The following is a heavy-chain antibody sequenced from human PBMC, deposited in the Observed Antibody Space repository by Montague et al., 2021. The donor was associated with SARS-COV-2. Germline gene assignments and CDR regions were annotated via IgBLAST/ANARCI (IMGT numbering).Heavy chain of an antibody. Sequence: SETLSLTCTVPGGSITGCYWSWLRRSPGKGLEWIAYIYDGGAVNYNPSLGSRVTISVDTSKNQFSLKLSSVTAADTAVYYCARDFDYWGQGTLVTVSS. CDR2: IYDGGAV. CDR1: GGSITGCY. V-gene: IGHV4-59*01. CDR3: ARDFDY. J-gene: IGHJ4*02.